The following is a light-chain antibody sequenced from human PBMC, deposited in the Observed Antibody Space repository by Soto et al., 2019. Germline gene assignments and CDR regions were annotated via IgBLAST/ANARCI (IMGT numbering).Light chain of an antibody. CDR3: QQYGSSPPYT. CDR1: QSVSDNY. V-gene: IGKV3-20*01. Sequence: DIVLTQSPGTLSLSPGERATLSCSASQSVSDNYLAWYQQKPGQSPRLLIYGSSDRATGIPDRFSGSGSGTDFTLTISRVEPEDFAVYYCQQYGSSPPYTFGQGTKLEIK. CDR2: GSS. J-gene: IGKJ2*01.